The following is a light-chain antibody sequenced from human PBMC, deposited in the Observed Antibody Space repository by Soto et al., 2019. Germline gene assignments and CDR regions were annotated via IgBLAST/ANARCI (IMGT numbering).Light chain of an antibody. CDR2: SNN. Sequence: QSALTQPPSASGTPGQRVSISCSGSSSNIGSNPVNWYQQLPGMAPKLLMFSNNQRPSGVPDRFSGSKSGTSASLAISGLQSEDEADYYCAAWDDSLTVYVFGTGTKVTVL. CDR3: AAWDDSLTVYV. CDR1: SSNIGSNP. V-gene: IGLV1-44*01. J-gene: IGLJ1*01.